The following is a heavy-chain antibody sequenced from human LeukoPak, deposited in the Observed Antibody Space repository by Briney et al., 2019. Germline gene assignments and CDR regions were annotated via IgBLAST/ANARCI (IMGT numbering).Heavy chain of an antibody. D-gene: IGHD6-13*01. V-gene: IGHV1-69*13. Sequence: SVKVSCKASGGTFNNYPISWVRQAPGQGLEWMGGIIPIFGTTNYAPKFQGRVTFTADESTSTVYMELSSLRSEDTAVYYCARVGGGSSTWYGWFDPWGQGTLVTVSS. CDR2: IIPIFGTT. CDR3: ARVGGGSSTWYGWFDP. J-gene: IGHJ5*02. CDR1: GGTFNNYP.